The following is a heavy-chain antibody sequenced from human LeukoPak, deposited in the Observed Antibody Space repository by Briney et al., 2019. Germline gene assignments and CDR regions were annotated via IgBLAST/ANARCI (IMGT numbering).Heavy chain of an antibody. Sequence: GGSLRLSCAASGFTFSSYARNWVRQAPGEGLEWVLGISGVDGKTYYADSVKGRFTISSDSSKNTLYLQMNSLRAEDTAVYYCAKGGSGWSYFDYWGQGALVTVSS. CDR3: AKGGSGWSYFDY. CDR2: ISGVDGKT. V-gene: IGHV3-23*01. J-gene: IGHJ4*02. D-gene: IGHD6-19*01. CDR1: GFTFSSYA.